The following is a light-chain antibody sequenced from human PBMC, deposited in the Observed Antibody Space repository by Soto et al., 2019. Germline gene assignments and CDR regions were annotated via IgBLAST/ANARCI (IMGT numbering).Light chain of an antibody. J-gene: IGKJ1*01. V-gene: IGKV3-20*01. CDR2: GAS. Sequence: ESVLTQSPGTLSLSPGERATLSCRASQSVSSNYLAWYQQKPGQAPRLLIYGASTRATGIPDRFSGSGSGTDFTLTISSLEFGDSAVYYCQQYGSSPTWTFVQGTKVEIK. CDR3: QQYGSSPTWT. CDR1: QSVSSNY.